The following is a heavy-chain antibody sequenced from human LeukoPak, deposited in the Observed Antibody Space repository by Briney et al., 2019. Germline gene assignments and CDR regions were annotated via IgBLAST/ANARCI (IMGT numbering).Heavy chain of an antibody. Sequence: ASVRVSCKASGYTFTGYYMHWVRQAPGQGLEWMGWINPNSGGTNYAQEFQGRVTMTRDTSISTAYMELSRLRSDDTAVYYCAREWYDYVWGSYRSPKGGWFDPWGQGTLVTVSS. D-gene: IGHD3-16*02. CDR2: INPNSGGT. J-gene: IGHJ5*02. CDR3: AREWYDYVWGSYRSPKGGWFDP. CDR1: GYTFTGYY. V-gene: IGHV1-2*02.